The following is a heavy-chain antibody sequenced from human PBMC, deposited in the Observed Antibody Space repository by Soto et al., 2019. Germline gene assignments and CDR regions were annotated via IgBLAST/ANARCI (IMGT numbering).Heavy chain of an antibody. CDR3: AREKVGTTFFDN. Sequence: SETLSLTCNVSGFAISRGYYWSWVRQPPGKGLEWIGSIYPSVSSYHNPSLESRLTLSIDTSKNQLTLKLASVTAADTALYYCAREKVGTTFFDNWGPGTQVTVYS. D-gene: IGHD1-1*01. CDR1: GFAISRGYY. CDR2: IYPSVSS. J-gene: IGHJ4*02. V-gene: IGHV4-38-2*02.